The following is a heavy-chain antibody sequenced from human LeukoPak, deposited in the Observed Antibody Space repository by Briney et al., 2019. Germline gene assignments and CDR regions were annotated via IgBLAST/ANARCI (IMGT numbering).Heavy chain of an antibody. J-gene: IGHJ6*02. CDR1: GGTFSSYA. Sequence: ASVKVSCKASGGTFSSYAISWVRQAPGQGLEWMGGIIPIFGTANYAQKFQGRVTITADESTSTAYMELSSLRSEDTAVYYCARDRYSNYPFYYYYGMDAWGQGTTVTVSS. CDR3: ARDRYSNYPFYYYYGMDA. V-gene: IGHV1-69*01. D-gene: IGHD4-11*01. CDR2: IIPIFGTA.